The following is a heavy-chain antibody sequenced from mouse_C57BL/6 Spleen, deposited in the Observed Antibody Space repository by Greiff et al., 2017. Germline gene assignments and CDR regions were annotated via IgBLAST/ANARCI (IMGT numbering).Heavy chain of an antibody. Sequence: DVQLVESGGDLVKPGGSLKLSCAASGFTFSSYGMSWVRQTPDKRLEWVATISRGGSYTYYPDSVKGRFTISRDNAKNTLYLQMSSLKSEDTAMYYCARLDYDYDGGYAMDYWGQGTSVTVSS. CDR2: ISRGGSYT. V-gene: IGHV5-6*01. CDR3: ARLDYDYDGGYAMDY. D-gene: IGHD2-4*01. CDR1: GFTFSSYG. J-gene: IGHJ4*01.